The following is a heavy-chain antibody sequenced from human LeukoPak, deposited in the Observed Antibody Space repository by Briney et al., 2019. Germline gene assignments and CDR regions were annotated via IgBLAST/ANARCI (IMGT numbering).Heavy chain of an antibody. CDR2: VSGTGGRT. CDR1: GFTFSTYA. J-gene: IGHJ5*02. V-gene: IGHV3-23*01. CDR3: VKASSSSPQYNWFDA. Sequence: GGSLRLSCAASGFTFSTYAMSWVRQAPGKGLEWVSVVSGTGGRTYYVDSVKGRFTISRDNSKNTLYLQMNSLRAEDTALYYCVKASSSSPQYNWFDAWGQGTLVTVSS. D-gene: IGHD6-6*01.